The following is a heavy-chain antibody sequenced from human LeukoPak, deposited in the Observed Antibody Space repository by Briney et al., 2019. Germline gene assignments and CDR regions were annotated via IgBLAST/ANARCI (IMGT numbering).Heavy chain of an antibody. CDR3: ARVTHFIDY. CDR1: GFALSDYH. J-gene: IGHJ4*02. D-gene: IGHD2-21*02. Sequence: GGSLRLSCAASGFALSDYHMSWIRQAPGKGLEWVSYISSSSDYTNYADSVRGRFTISRDNAKKSMYLQMNSLRAEDTAVYYCARVTHFIDYWGQGTLVTVSS. V-gene: IGHV3-11*05. CDR2: ISSSSDYT.